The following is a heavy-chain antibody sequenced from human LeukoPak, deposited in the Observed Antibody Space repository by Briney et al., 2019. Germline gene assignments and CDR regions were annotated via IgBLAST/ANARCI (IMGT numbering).Heavy chain of an antibody. D-gene: IGHD3-16*02. V-gene: IGHV1-2*04. Sequence: GASVKVSCKASGYTFTSYGINWVRQAPGQGLEWMGWINPNSGGTNYAQKFQGWVTMTRDTSISTAYMELSRLRSDDTAVYYCARSDDYVWGSYRQRGTFDYWGQGTLVTVSS. CDR1: GYTFTSYG. J-gene: IGHJ4*02. CDR2: INPNSGGT. CDR3: ARSDDYVWGSYRQRGTFDY.